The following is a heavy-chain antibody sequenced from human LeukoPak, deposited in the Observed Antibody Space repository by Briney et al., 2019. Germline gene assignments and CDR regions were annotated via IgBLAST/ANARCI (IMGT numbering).Heavy chain of an antibody. V-gene: IGHV4-39*07. CDR1: GGSISSRSYY. CDR3: ARAPLSGTYYTDAFDI. CDR2: IYYSGST. D-gene: IGHD1-26*01. Sequence: SETLSLTCTVSGGSISSRSYYWGWIRQPPGKGLGWIGIIYYSGSTYSNPSLRSRVTISVDTSKNQFSLTLTSVTAADTAVYFCARAPLSGTYYTDAFDIWGQGTMVTVSS. J-gene: IGHJ3*02.